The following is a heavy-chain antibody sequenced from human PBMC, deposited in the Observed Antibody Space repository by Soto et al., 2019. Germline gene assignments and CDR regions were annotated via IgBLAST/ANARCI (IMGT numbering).Heavy chain of an antibody. CDR2: ISYDGSNK. D-gene: IGHD2-15*01. CDR3: ARDYSGSRYCSGGSCNSDYYYGMDV. J-gene: IGHJ6*02. V-gene: IGHV3-30-3*01. CDR1: GFTFSSYA. Sequence: QVQLVESGGGVVQPGRSLRLSCAASGFTFSSYAMHWVRQAPGKGLEWVAGISYDGSNKYYADSVKGRFTISRDNSKNTLYLQMNSLRAEDTAVYYCARDYSGSRYCSGGSCNSDYYYGMDVWGQGTTVTVSS.